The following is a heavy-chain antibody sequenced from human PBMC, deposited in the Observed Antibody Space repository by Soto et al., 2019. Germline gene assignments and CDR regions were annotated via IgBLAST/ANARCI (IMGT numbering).Heavy chain of an antibody. Sequence: QVQLVQSGAEVKKPGASVKVSCKASGYTFTSYGISWVRQAPGQGLEWMGWISAYNGNTNYAQKLQGRVTMTTDTSTSTAYMELRSVRSDDTAVYYCARVGDPIWFGELPYGMDVWGQGTTVTVSS. V-gene: IGHV1-18*01. J-gene: IGHJ6*02. D-gene: IGHD3-10*01. CDR2: ISAYNGNT. CDR1: GYTFTSYG. CDR3: ARVGDPIWFGELPYGMDV.